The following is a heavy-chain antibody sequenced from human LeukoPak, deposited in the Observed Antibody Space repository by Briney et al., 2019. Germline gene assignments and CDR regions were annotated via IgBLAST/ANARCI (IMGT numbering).Heavy chain of an antibody. D-gene: IGHD6-6*01. J-gene: IGHJ4*02. CDR3: VSGQQLGY. Sequence: ANIKQDGSEKYYVDSVKGRFTIYRDNAKNSLYLRMNSLRSEDTAVYYCVSGQQLGYWGQGNLVTVSS. V-gene: IGHV3-7*01. CDR2: IKQDGSEK.